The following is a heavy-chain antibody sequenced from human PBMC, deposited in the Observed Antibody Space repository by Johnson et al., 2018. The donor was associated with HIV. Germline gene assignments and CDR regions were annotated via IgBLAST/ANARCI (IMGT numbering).Heavy chain of an antibody. V-gene: IGHV3-64*01. D-gene: IGHD3-10*01. CDR1: GFTFSSYA. J-gene: IGHJ3*02. CDR3: AKEQWFGELFSAFDI. CDR2: ISSNGGST. Sequence: VQLVESGGGLVQPGGSLRLSCAASGFTFSSYAMHWVRQAPGKGLEYVSAISSNGGSTYYANSVKGRFTISRDNSKNTLYLQMGSLRAEDTAVYYCAKEQWFGELFSAFDIWGQGTMVTVSS.